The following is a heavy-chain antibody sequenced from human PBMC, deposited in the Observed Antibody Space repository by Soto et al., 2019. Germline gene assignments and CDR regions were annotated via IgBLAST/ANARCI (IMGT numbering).Heavy chain of an antibody. CDR2: ISYDGSNK. V-gene: IGHV3-30*18. D-gene: IGHD3-3*01. CDR1: GFTFSSYG. Sequence: GGSLRLSCAASGFTFSSYGMHWVRQAPGKGLEWVAVISYDGSNKYYADSVKGRFTISRDNSKNTLYLQMNSLRAEDTAVYYCAKDSRHYDFWSGYPSGYYYMDVWGKGTTVTVSS. J-gene: IGHJ6*03. CDR3: AKDSRHYDFWSGYPSGYYYMDV.